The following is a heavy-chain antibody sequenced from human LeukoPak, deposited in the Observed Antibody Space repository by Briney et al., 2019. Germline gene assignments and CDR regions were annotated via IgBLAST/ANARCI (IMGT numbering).Heavy chain of an antibody. J-gene: IGHJ4*02. CDR1: GFTFSSYA. V-gene: IGHV3-30-3*01. Sequence: GGSLRLSCAASGFTFSSYAMHWVRQAPGKGLEWVAVISYDGSNKYYGDSVKGRFTISRDNSKNPLYLQMNWLRAEDTAVYYCARDQGSSGPNPSYYFDYWGQGTLVTVSS. D-gene: IGHD3-22*01. CDR3: ARDQGSSGPNPSYYFDY. CDR2: ISYDGSNK.